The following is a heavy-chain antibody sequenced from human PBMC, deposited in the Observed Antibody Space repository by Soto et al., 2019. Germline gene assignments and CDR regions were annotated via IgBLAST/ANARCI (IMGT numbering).Heavy chain of an antibody. CDR1: GGSISSGDYY. D-gene: IGHD3-10*01. CDR3: ARVGATWNYDYYGMDV. J-gene: IGHJ6*02. Sequence: SETLSLTCTVSGGSISSGDYYWSWIRQPPGKCLDWIGYIYYIGSTYYNPSLKCRVTILVDTSKIQFSLKLSFVTAAETAFYYCARVGATWNYDYYGMDVWGQGTTVTVSS. V-gene: IGHV4-30-4*01. CDR2: IYYIGST.